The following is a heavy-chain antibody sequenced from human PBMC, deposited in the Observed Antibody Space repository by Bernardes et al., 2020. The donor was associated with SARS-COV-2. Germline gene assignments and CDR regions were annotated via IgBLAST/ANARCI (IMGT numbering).Heavy chain of an antibody. Sequence: SETLSLTCTVSGGSISSGSYYWSWIRQPAGKGLEWIGRIYTSGSTNYNPSLKSRVTISVDTSKNQFSLKLSSVTAADTAVYYCARGPDSRGGWFDPWGQGTLVTVSS. CDR1: GGSISSGSYY. J-gene: IGHJ5*02. D-gene: IGHD6-13*01. CDR2: IYTSGST. V-gene: IGHV4-61*02. CDR3: ARGPDSRGGWFDP.